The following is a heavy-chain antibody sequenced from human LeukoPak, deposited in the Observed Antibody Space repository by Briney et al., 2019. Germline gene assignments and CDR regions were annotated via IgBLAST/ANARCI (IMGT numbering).Heavy chain of an antibody. D-gene: IGHD3-10*01. V-gene: IGHV1-18*01. Sequence: ASVKVSCKASGYTFSNYVITWVRQAPGQGLEWMGTISGHNGDVNYAPKFQGRVTMTTDTSTTTAYMELRSLRFDDTAVYYCARYNSLLRGVTTSDYWGQGTLVTVSS. CDR1: GYTFSNYV. CDR3: ARYNSLLRGVTTSDY. CDR2: ISGHNGDV. J-gene: IGHJ4*02.